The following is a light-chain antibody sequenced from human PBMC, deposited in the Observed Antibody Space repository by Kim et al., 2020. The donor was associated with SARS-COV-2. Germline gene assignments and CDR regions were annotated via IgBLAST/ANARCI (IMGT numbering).Light chain of an antibody. CDR1: QSISND. CDR3: LQHSTYPIT. CDR2: AAS. J-gene: IGKJ5*01. Sequence: ASVGDRVTITCRASQSISNDLGWYQHKPGKAPNRLIYAASSLQSGVPSRFSGSGSGTEFTLTISSVQPEDFATYFCLQHSTYPITFGQGTRLEIK. V-gene: IGKV1-17*01.